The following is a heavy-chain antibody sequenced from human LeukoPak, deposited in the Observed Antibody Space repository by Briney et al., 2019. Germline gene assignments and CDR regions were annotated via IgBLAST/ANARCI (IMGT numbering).Heavy chain of an antibody. Sequence: GASVKVSCKASGYTFTGYYMHWVRQAPGQGLEWMGWINPNSGGTNYAQKFQGRVTMTRDTSISTAYMELSRLRSDDTAVYYCARDRMARGAREAQHWGQGTLVTVSS. CDR1: GYTFTGYY. CDR3: ARDRMARGAREAQH. V-gene: IGHV1-2*02. D-gene: IGHD3-10*01. CDR2: INPNSGGT. J-gene: IGHJ1*01.